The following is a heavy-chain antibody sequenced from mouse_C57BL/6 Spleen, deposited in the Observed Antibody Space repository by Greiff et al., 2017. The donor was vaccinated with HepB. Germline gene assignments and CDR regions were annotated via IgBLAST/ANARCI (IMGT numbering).Heavy chain of an antibody. D-gene: IGHD1-1*01. CDR3: ARDHYYGSSYEDYFDY. V-gene: IGHV5-4*01. CDR2: ISDGGSYT. Sequence: EVMLVESGGGLVKPGGSLKLSCAASGFTFSSYAMSWVRQTPEKRLEWVATISDGGSYTYYPDNVKGRFTISRDNAKNNLYLQMSHPKSEDTAMYYCARDHYYGSSYEDYFDYWGQGTTLTVSS. J-gene: IGHJ2*01. CDR1: GFTFSSYA.